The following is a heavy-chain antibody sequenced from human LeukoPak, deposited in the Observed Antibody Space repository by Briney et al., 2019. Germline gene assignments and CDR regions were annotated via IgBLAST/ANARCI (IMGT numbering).Heavy chain of an antibody. Sequence: GASVKVSCKASGGTFSSYAISWVRQAPGQGLEWMGRIIPILGIANYAQKFQGRVTITADKSTSTAYMELSSLRSEDTAVYYCARGNHYYGSGSYYRGFDPWGQGTLVTVSS. J-gene: IGHJ5*02. CDR2: IIPILGIA. V-gene: IGHV1-69*04. D-gene: IGHD3-10*01. CDR3: ARGNHYYGSGSYYRGFDP. CDR1: GGTFSSYA.